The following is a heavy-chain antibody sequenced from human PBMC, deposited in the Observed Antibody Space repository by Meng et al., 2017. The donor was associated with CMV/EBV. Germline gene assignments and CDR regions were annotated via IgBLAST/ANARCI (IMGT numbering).Heavy chain of an antibody. CDR3: AREAQTGGNDY. CDR1: GFTVSSNY. Sequence: GGSLRLSCAASGFTVSSNYMSWVRQAPGKGLEWVSVIYSCGSTYYADSVKGRFTISRDNSKNTLYLQMNSLRAEDTAVYCCAREAQTGGNDYWGQGTLVTVSS. V-gene: IGHV3-53*01. CDR2: IYSCGST. J-gene: IGHJ4*02. D-gene: IGHD1-1*01.